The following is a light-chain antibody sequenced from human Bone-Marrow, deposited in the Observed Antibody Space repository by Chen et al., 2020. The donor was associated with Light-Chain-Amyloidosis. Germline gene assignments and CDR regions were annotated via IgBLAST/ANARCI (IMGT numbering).Light chain of an antibody. CDR3: QTYANATHV. Sequence: QSVLTQPPSVSGAPGQKVTILCTGSGSNIGAGNDVHWYQQLPGTTPKILIYGNTNRLSGVPSRFSGSKSGTSASLVISGLQPDDEADYHCQTYANATHVFGTGTKVIVL. V-gene: IGLV1-40*01. CDR1: GSNIGAGND. CDR2: GNT. J-gene: IGLJ1*01.